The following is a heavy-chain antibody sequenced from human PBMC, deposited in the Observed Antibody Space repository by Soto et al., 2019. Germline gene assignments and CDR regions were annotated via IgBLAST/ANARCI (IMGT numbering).Heavy chain of an antibody. V-gene: IGHV6-1*01. J-gene: IGHJ6*03. CDR2: TYYRSKWYF. Sequence: PSQTLSLTCAISGDSDSSNSAGWNWIRQTPSRGLEWLGRTYYRSKWYFNYAVSVESRITINPDTSKNQFSLQLSSVTPDDTAVYYCARGSWDDVSGHYYMDVWGKGTTVTVSS. D-gene: IGHD1-1*01. CDR1: GDSDSSNSAG. CDR3: ARGSWDDVSGHYYMDV.